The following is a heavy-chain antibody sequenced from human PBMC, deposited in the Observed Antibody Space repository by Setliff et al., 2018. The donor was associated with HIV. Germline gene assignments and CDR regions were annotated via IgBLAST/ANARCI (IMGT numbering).Heavy chain of an antibody. CDR1: GFTFSTYW. D-gene: IGHD3-22*01. Sequence: GGSLRLSCAASGFTFSTYWMHWVRQAPGKGLVWVSRIKTDGSSTSYADSVKGRFTISRDNAKNTLFLQMNSLRAEDTAVYYCARDRFYYDSSGYPNWFDPWGQGTLVTVSS. J-gene: IGHJ5*02. CDR3: ARDRFYYDSSGYPNWFDP. V-gene: IGHV3-74*01. CDR2: IKTDGSST.